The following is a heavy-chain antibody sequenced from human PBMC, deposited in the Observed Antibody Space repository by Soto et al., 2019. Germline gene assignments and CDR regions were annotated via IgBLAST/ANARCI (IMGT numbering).Heavy chain of an antibody. D-gene: IGHD1-26*01. V-gene: IGHV1-8*01. CDR2: MQPSTGRT. Sequence: VASVKVCCEASGYSFTSLDINWVRQTAGQGLEWMGWMQPSTGRTGYAQKFQGRVTMTRDTSINTAYMELTTLTSDDTAFYYCARGVSAGVDYWGQGTLVTVSS. CDR1: GYSFTSLD. CDR3: ARGVSAGVDY. J-gene: IGHJ4*02.